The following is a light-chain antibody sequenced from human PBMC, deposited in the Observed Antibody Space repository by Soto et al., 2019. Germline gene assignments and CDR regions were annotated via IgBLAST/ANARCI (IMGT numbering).Light chain of an antibody. CDR2: GAS. CDR1: QSVSSN. V-gene: IGKV3-15*01. CDR3: QQYKNWPQT. J-gene: IGKJ1*01. Sequence: EIVMTQSPATLSVSPGERATLSCRASQSVSSNLAWFQQKPGQAPRLLIYGASTRATGIPARFSGRGSGTEFTLTISSLQSEDFAVYYCQQYKNWPQTFGQGTKVEIK.